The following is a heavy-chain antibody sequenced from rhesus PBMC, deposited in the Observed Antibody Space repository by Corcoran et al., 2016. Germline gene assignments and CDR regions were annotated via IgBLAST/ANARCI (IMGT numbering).Heavy chain of an antibody. J-gene: IGHJ4*01. CDR3: LKAGIASDPWYYFDY. CDR2: INSGGTT. V-gene: IGHV3-103*01. D-gene: IGHD6-19*01. CDR1: GFTFSSYA. Sequence: EVELVESGGGLAKPGGSLSLSCAPSGFTFSSYAMHWVRQAPGKGREWVSGINSGGTTYYADSIKGRLTLSRDNSKNPLSLHINSLRPEDTAVYYCLKAGIASDPWYYFDYWGQGVLATVSS.